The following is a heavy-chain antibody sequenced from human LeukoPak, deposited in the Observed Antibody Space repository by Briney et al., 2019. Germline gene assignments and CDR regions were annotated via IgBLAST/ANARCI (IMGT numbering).Heavy chain of an antibody. CDR1: GFNFSTYN. CDR3: ARAPAASFDY. J-gene: IGHJ4*02. Sequence: GGSLRLSCAASGFNFSTYNMNWVRQAPGRGLEWVSFISSSSTTIYYADSVEGRFTISRGNAENALYLQMDSLRAEDTAVYYCARAPAASFDYWGQGALITVSS. CDR2: ISSSSTTI. V-gene: IGHV3-48*04. D-gene: IGHD2-2*01.